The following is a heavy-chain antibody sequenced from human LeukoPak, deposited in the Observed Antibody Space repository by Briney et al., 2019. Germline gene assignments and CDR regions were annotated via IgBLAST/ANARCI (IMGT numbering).Heavy chain of an antibody. Sequence: ASVKVSCKASGYTFTSYYMHWVRQAPGQGLEWMGIINPSGGSTSYAQKFQGRVTMTRDMSTSTVYMELSSLRSEATAVYYCARGGVVAPDPEWSWFDPWGQGTLVTVSS. CDR1: GYTFTSYY. J-gene: IGHJ5*02. V-gene: IGHV1-46*01. D-gene: IGHD5-12*01. CDR3: ARGGVVAPDPEWSWFDP. CDR2: INPSGGST.